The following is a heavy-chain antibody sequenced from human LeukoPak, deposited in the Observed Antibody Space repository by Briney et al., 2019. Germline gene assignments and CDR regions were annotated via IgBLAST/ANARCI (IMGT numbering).Heavy chain of an antibody. CDR1: GFTFISHS. V-gene: IGHV3-21*03. CDR2: FGTRSSSI. J-gene: IGHJ4*02. Sequence: GGSLRLSCAASGFTFISHSMNWVRQAPGKGLEWVSSFGTRSSSIYYADSVKGRFTISRDNARNSLYLQMNSLKAEDTAVYYCARERDEGFDYWGQGALVTVSS. CDR3: ARERDEGFDY. D-gene: IGHD5-24*01.